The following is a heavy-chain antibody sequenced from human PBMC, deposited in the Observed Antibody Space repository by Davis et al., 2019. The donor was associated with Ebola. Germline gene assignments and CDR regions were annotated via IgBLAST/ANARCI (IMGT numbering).Heavy chain of an antibody. J-gene: IGHJ6*02. CDR1: GGSISSYY. D-gene: IGHD5-12*01. CDR2: IYYSGST. CDR3: ARDSWLYGMDV. Sequence: MPSETLSLTCTVSGGSISSYYWSWIRQPPGKGLEWIGYIYYSGSTNYNPSLKSRVTISVDTSKNQFSLKLSSVTAADTAVYYCARDSWLYGMDVWGQGTTDTVSS. V-gene: IGHV4-59*01.